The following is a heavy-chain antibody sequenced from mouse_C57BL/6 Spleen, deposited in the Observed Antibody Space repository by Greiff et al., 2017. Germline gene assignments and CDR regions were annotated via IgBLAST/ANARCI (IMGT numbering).Heavy chain of an antibody. D-gene: IGHD1-1*01. CDR3: ARSGTTVD. CDR2: IYPGDGDT. V-gene: IGHV1-80*01. J-gene: IGHJ2*01. CDR1: GYAFSSYW. Sequence: VESGASVKISCKASGYAFSSYWMNWVKQRPGKGLEWIGQIYPGDGDTNHNGKFKGKATLTADKSSSTAYMQLSSLTSEDSAVYFCARSGTTVDWGQGTTLTVSS.